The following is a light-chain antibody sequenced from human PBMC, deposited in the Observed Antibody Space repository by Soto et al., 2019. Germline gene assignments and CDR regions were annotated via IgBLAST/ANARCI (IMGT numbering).Light chain of an antibody. CDR2: DVS. Sequence: QSALTQPRSVSGSPGQSVTISCTGTSSDVGGYNYVSWYQQHPGKAPKLMIYDVSKRPSGVPDRFSGSKSGNTASLTISGLQAEDEADYYCCSYAGSYTFEMVFGGGTKVTVL. CDR1: SSDVGGYNY. V-gene: IGLV2-11*01. J-gene: IGLJ2*01. CDR3: CSYAGSYTFEMV.